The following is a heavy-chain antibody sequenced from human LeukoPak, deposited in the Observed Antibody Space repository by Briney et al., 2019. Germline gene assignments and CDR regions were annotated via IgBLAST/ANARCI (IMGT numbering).Heavy chain of an antibody. V-gene: IGHV3-21*01. Sequence: GGSLRLSCAASGFTFITYSMNWVRQAPGKGRKWVSSISSSSNYIYYADSVKGRFTISRDNAKNSLYLQMKSLRAEDTAVYYCARDKFGGTDYWGQGTLVTVSS. CDR1: GFTFITYS. CDR2: ISSSSNYI. D-gene: IGHD3-16*01. CDR3: ARDKFGGTDY. J-gene: IGHJ4*02.